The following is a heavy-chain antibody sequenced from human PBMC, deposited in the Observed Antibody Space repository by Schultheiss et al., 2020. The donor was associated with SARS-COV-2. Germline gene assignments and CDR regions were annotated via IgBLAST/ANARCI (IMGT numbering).Heavy chain of an antibody. J-gene: IGHJ3*02. CDR1: GGSFSDYY. CDR2: IGEINHGGTT. Sequence: SETLSLTCAVYGGSFSDYYWSWVRQPPGKGLEWIGEIGEINHGGTTNYNPSFKSRVTISVDTSKNQFSLKLSSVTAADTAVYYCASSKGRGAFDIWGQGTMVTVS. D-gene: IGHD3-10*01. V-gene: IGHV4-34*01. CDR3: ASSKGRGAFDI.